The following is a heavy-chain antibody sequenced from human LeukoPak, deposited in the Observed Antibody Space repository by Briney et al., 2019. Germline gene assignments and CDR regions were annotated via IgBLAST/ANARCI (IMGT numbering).Heavy chain of an antibody. D-gene: IGHD5-24*01. CDR3: AKDDGWVQYAN. V-gene: IGHV3-23*01. Sequence: QPGGTLRLSCAASGFTFSSHGMNWVRQAPGKGLEWVSGIRGDGVTTYYADSVKGRFTISRDNSKNTLYLQMNSLGAEDTAVYCCAKDDGWVQYANWGQGTLVTVSS. J-gene: IGHJ4*02. CDR1: GFTFSSHG. CDR2: IRGDGVTT.